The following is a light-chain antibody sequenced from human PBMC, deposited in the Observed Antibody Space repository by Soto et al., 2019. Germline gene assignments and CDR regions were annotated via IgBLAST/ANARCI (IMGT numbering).Light chain of an antibody. CDR2: GAS. V-gene: IGKV3-20*01. J-gene: IGKJ1*01. Sequence: EVVWTKYPGTLSLTPGERATLSCRASQSVNSNYLAWYQRKPGQAPRLLIYGASNRATDIPYRFSASGSGTDFTLTITRLEAEDFGVYYCQQYASTPPTFGQGTKVEVK. CDR1: QSVNSNY. CDR3: QQYASTPPT.